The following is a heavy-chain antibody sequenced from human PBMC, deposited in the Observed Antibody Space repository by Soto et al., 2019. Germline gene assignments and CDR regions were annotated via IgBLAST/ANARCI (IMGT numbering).Heavy chain of an antibody. Sequence: ASVKVSCKASGGTFSSYAISWVRQAPGQGLEWMGGIIPIFGTANYAQKFQGRVTITADESTSTAYMELSSLRSEDTAVYYCAHTYPYEGTAGEGYGMDVWGQGTTVTVSS. CDR1: GGTFSSYA. CDR3: AHTYPYEGTAGEGYGMDV. J-gene: IGHJ6*02. D-gene: IGHD5-12*01. CDR2: IIPIFGTA. V-gene: IGHV1-69*13.